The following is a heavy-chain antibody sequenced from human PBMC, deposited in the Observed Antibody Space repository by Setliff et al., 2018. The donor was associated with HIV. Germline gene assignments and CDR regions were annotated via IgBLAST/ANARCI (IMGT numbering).Heavy chain of an antibody. D-gene: IGHD3-3*01. CDR1: RSTFNSHT. CDR3: ARGVQSPPHYSYYYMDV. V-gene: IGHV1-69*02. Sequence: SVKVSCKSSRSTFNSHTINWVRQAPGQGLDWMGRIIPILGVADYAQRFQGKVTITADKSTSTAYMELTSLRFDDTAMYYCARGVQSPPHYSYYYMDVWGEGTMVTVAS. CDR2: IIPILGVA. J-gene: IGHJ6*03.